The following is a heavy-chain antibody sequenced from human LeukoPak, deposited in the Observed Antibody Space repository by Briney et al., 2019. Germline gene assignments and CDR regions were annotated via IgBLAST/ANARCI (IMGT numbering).Heavy chain of an antibody. J-gene: IGHJ4*02. Sequence: PGGSLRLSCTASGFTFSSYAMHWVRQAPRKGLEWVAGILYDGINEFYADSVKGRFAISRDNSKSTLYLQMNSLRAEDTAVYYCARTLYDSSGGYWGQGTLVTVSS. CDR2: ILYDGINE. D-gene: IGHD5/OR15-5a*01. V-gene: IGHV3-30*09. CDR1: GFTFSSYA. CDR3: ARTLYDSSGGY.